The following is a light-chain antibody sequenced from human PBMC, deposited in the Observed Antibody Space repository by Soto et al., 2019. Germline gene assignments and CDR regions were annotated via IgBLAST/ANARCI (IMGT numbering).Light chain of an antibody. Sequence: IVFTLSPHTVFFSRGERDTLLRRPSQSVSSSYLAWYQQKPGQAPRLLIYGASNRAIGIPDRFSGSGSGTDFTLTISRLEPEDFAVYYCQQYGSSLLTFGQGTRLEIK. CDR3: QQYGSSLLT. J-gene: IGKJ5*01. CDR2: GAS. CDR1: QSVSSSY. V-gene: IGKV3-20*01.